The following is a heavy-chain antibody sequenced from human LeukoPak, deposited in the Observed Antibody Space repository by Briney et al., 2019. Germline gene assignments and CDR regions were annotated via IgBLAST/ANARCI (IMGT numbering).Heavy chain of an antibody. V-gene: IGHV1-8*01. CDR3: ARGPLVRLPSSFDP. CDR2: MNPNSGNT. D-gene: IGHD3-16*02. Sequence: ASVKVSCKASGYTFTSYDIDWVRQATGQGLEWMGWMNPNSGNTGSAQRFQGRITMTRDTSISTAYMELSSLRSEDTAVYYCARGPLVRLPSSFDPWGQGTLVTVSS. J-gene: IGHJ5*02. CDR1: GYTFTSYD.